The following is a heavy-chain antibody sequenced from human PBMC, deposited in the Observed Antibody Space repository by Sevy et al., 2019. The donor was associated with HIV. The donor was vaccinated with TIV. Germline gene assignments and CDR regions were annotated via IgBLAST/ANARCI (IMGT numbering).Heavy chain of an antibody. CDR2: ISGSGDTI. D-gene: IGHD4-17*01. J-gene: IGHJ6*02. V-gene: IGHV3-11*01. Sequence: GSLRLSCAASGFTFSDYFMTWIRQAPGKGLQWISYISGSGDTIYYADSVKGRFTISRDNAKNLLYLQMNSLRGEDTAVYYCARDHVKDGDLGDYYYYAMDVWGQGTTVTVSS. CDR1: GFTFSDYF. CDR3: ARDHVKDGDLGDYYYYAMDV.